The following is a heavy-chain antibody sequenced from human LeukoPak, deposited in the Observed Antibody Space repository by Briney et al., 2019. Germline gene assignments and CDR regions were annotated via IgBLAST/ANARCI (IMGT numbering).Heavy chain of an antibody. CDR1: GFTFSSYA. Sequence: PGGSLRLSCAASGFTFSSYAMSWVRQAPGKGLEWVSAISDSGSATDYADSVKGRFTISRDNSKSTLYLQLNSLRAEDTAVYYCARPVYCSTSGCRDYWGQGTLVTVSS. V-gene: IGHV3-23*01. CDR3: ARPVYCSTSGCRDY. J-gene: IGHJ4*02. D-gene: IGHD2-2*01. CDR2: ISDSGSAT.